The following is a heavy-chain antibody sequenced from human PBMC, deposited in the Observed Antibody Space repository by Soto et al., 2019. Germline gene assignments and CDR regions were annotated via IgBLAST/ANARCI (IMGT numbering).Heavy chain of an antibody. V-gene: IGHV1-3*01. CDR3: ARVSGYYLPDY. J-gene: IGHJ4*02. CDR2: INAGNGNT. Sequence: GASVKVSFKASGYTFTNYAMHWVRQAPGQRLEWMGWINAGNGNTKYSQKFQGRVTITRDTSASTAYMELSSLRSEDTAVYYCARVSGYYLPDYWGQGTLVTVSS. D-gene: IGHD5-12*01. CDR1: GYTFTNYA.